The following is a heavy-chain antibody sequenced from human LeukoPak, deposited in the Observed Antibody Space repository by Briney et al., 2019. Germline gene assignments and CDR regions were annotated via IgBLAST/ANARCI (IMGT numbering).Heavy chain of an antibody. CDR2: LSGSGYNT. D-gene: IGHD2-2*01. V-gene: IGHV3-23*01. J-gene: IGHJ4*02. CDR3: AKDPYGTRYFDY. CDR1: GFTLSNHA. Sequence: GGSLRLSCAASGFTLSNHALSWVRQAPGKGLEWVSSLSGSGYNTYYADSVKGRFTISRDNSKNTVYLQMNSLRAEDTAVYYCAKDPYGTRYFDYWGQGTLVTVSS.